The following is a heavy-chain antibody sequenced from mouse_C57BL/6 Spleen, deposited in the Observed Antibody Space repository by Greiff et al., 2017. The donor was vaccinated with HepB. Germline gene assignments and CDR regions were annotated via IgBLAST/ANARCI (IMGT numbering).Heavy chain of an antibody. D-gene: IGHD2-14*01. CDR3: ARGRYPSYFDY. J-gene: IGHJ2*01. V-gene: IGHV1-26*01. CDR2: INPNNGGT. CDR1: GYTFTDYY. Sequence: VQLQQSGPELVKPGASVKISCKASGYTFTDYYMNWVKQSHGKSLEWIGDINPNNGGTSYNQKFKGKATLTVDKSSSTAYMELRSLTSEDSAVYYCARGRYPSYFDYWGQGTTLTVSS.